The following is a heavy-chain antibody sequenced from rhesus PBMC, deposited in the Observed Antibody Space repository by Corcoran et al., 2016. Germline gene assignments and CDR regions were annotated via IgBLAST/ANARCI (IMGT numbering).Heavy chain of an antibody. J-gene: IGHJ4*01. D-gene: IGHD6-31*01. Sequence: QVQLQESGPGLVKPSETLSLTCAVSGYSISSGYYWGWIRQPPGKGLEWIGHINRGGSNTLNPSLKSRVTISTATSKNQFSLKLSSVTAADTAVYYCARGRGWYYFDYWGQGVLVTVSS. CDR2: INRGGSN. CDR1: GYSISSGYY. CDR3: ARGRGWYYFDY. V-gene: IGHV4S14*01.